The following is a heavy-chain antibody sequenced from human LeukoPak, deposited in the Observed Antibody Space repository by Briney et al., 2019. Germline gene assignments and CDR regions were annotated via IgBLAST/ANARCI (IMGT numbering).Heavy chain of an antibody. V-gene: IGHV3-21*01. CDR3: ARENVMGWFDP. Sequence: GGSLRLSCAASGFTFSNYEMNWVRQAPGKGLEWVSSISSRSSHIYYADSVKGRLTISRDNAKNSLYLQMNSLRTEDTAVYDCARENVMGWFDPWGQGTLVTVSS. J-gene: IGHJ5*02. CDR1: GFTFSNYE. CDR2: ISSRSSHI. D-gene: IGHD1-1*01.